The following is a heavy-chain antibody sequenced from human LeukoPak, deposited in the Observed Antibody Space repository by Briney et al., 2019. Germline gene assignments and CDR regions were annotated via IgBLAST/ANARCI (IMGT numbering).Heavy chain of an antibody. CDR3: AREQGITIFGVVRAPGWFDP. CDR2: INHSGST. J-gene: IGHJ5*02. CDR1: GGSFSGYY. Sequence: PSETLSLTCAVYGGSFSGYYWSWIRQPPGKGLEWIGEINHSGSTNYNPSLKSRVTMSVDTSKNQFSLKLSSVTAADTAVYYCAREQGITIFGVVRAPGWFDPWGQGTLVTVSS. V-gene: IGHV4-34*01. D-gene: IGHD3-3*01.